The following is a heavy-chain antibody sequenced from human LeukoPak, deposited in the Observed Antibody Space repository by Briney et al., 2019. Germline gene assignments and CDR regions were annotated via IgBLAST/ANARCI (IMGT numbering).Heavy chain of an antibody. D-gene: IGHD5-18*01. V-gene: IGHV3-23*01. CDR2: ISGSGGST. J-gene: IGHJ4*02. CDR1: GFTFSNYA. Sequence: GGSLRLSCAASGFTFSNYAMSWVRQAPGKGLEWVSGISGSGGSTNYADSVKGRLIISRDNSKNTLYLQMNSLRAEDTAVYYCAKNTAMVRDNFDYWGQGTLVTVSS. CDR3: AKNTAMVRDNFDY.